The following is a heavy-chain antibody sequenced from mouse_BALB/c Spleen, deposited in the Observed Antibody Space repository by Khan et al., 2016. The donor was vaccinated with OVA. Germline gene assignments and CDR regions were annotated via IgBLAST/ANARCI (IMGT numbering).Heavy chain of an antibody. Sequence: VQLKESGAELVKPAASLKLSCTASGYNIKDIYIHWVKQRPEKGLERIRRTDPANGNTKYDPKFQGKATITADTSSNTAYLQLSSLTSEDTAVYYCRISTINAWGQGTTLTVS. V-gene: IGHV14-3*02. J-gene: IGHJ2*01. CDR3: RISTINA. CDR2: TDPANGNT. CDR1: GYNIKDIY.